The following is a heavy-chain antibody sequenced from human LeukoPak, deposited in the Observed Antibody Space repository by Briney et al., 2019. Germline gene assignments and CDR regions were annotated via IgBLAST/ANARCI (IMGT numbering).Heavy chain of an antibody. Sequence: GGSLRLSCAVSGFTFSGFGIHWVRQASGKGLEWVGRMRSRSNNYATAYAASVRGRFTISRDDSKNTAYLQMNSLITEDTAVYYCAKDQRWESPHYLDSWGQGTLVTVSS. J-gene: IGHJ4*02. CDR3: AKDQRWESPHYLDS. CDR2: MRSRSNNYAT. CDR1: GFTFSGFG. D-gene: IGHD1-26*01. V-gene: IGHV3-73*01.